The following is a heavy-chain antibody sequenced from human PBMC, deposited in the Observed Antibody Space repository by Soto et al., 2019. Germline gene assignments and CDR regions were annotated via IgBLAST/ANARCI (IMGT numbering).Heavy chain of an antibody. CDR1: GFTFSSYG. CDR3: AKDLRVYCSGGSCSLYGMDV. J-gene: IGHJ6*02. D-gene: IGHD2-15*01. V-gene: IGHV3-30*18. CDR2: ISYDGSNK. Sequence: PGGSLRLSCAASGFTFSSYGMHWVRQAPGKGLEWVAVISYDGSNKYYADSVKGRFTISRDNSKNTLYLQMNSLRAEDTAVYYCAKDLRVYCSGGSCSLYGMDVWGQGTTVTVSS.